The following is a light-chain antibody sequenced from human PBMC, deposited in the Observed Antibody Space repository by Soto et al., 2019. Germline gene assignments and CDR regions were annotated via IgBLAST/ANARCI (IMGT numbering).Light chain of an antibody. CDR1: QNVKRN. CDR3: QQYNKGYT. J-gene: IGKJ2*01. V-gene: IGKV3-15*01. Sequence: EIVMTQSPDTLSVSPGERATPSCRASQNVKRNLGWYQQKAGQAPRLLIYGASTRATGIPDRFSGSGSGTEFTLTISSLLSDDSAVYFCQQYNKGYTFGQGTRLEIK. CDR2: GAS.